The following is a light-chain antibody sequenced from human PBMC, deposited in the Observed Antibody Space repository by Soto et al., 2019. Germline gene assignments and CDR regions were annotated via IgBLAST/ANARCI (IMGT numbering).Light chain of an antibody. CDR1: SSDVGTYNL. V-gene: IGLV2-14*01. J-gene: IGLJ2*01. Sequence: QSALTQPASVSGSPGQSITISCTGTSSDVGTYNLVSWYQQHAGKVPKLMIYDVSNRPSGVSDRFSGSKSGNTASLTISGLQAEDEADYYCTSYTSSSTLAFGGGTKLTVL. CDR3: TSYTSSSTLA. CDR2: DVS.